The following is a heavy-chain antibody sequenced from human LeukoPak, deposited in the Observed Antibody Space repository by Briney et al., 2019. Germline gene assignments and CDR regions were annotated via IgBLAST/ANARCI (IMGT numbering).Heavy chain of an antibody. D-gene: IGHD3-16*01. CDR2: IYSSGST. V-gene: IGHV4-59*01. J-gene: IGHJ6*03. Sequence: SETLSLTCTVSVGSISNYYWSWIPQPPGKGLEGIGYIYSSGSTNYNPSLKSRVSISVDTSKNQFSLKLNSVTAADTAVYYCVRDREEITALFYYYYMDVWGKGTTVTVSS. CDR1: VGSISNYY. CDR3: VRDREEITALFYYYYMDV.